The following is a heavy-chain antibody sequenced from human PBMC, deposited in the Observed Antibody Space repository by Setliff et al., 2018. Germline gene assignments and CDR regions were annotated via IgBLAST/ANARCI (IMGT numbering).Heavy chain of an antibody. CDR3: ARVASGWWWFDY. D-gene: IGHD6-19*01. Sequence: GGSLRLSCAASGFNFSASTMNWVRQAPGKGLEWVSGITGSGAGTYYADSVEGRFTISRDNSDNTVYLQMNSLRAEDTAVYYCARVASGWWWFDYWGQGTLVTVSS. CDR1: GFNFSAST. V-gene: IGHV3-23*01. J-gene: IGHJ4*02. CDR2: ITGSGAGT.